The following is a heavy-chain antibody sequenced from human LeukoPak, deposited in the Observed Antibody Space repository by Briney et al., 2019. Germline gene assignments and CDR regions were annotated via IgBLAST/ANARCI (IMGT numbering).Heavy chain of an antibody. Sequence: ASVKVSCKASGYTFTSYDINWVRQATGQGLEWMGWMNPNSGNTGYAQKFQGRVTMTRNTSISTAYMELSSLRSEDTAVYYCARGLTYYYDSSGPSGYWGQGTLVTVSS. CDR1: GYTFTSYD. CDR3: ARGLTYYYDSSGPSGY. CDR2: MNPNSGNT. V-gene: IGHV1-8*01. J-gene: IGHJ4*02. D-gene: IGHD3-22*01.